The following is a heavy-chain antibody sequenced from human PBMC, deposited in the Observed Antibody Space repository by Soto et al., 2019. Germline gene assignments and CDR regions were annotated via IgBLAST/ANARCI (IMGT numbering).Heavy chain of an antibody. V-gene: IGHV3-30-3*01. CDR1: GFTLNKFP. CDR3: ASQQQRLLGGVSSYWDH. CDR2: VSPDGNQK. Sequence: GGSLRLSCVASGFTLNKFPTHWVRQAPGKGLEWVAIVSPDGNQKSYADSVQGRFSISRANSKKTVYLQMNVLRREDTALYCCASQQQRLLGGVSSYWDHWGLGTLVTVSS. D-gene: IGHD3-16*01. J-gene: IGHJ4*02.